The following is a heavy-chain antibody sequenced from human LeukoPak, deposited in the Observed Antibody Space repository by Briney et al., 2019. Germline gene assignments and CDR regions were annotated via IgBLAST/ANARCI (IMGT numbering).Heavy chain of an antibody. V-gene: IGHV3-7*03. CDR1: GFIFSNYW. CDR2: IKQDGSDK. J-gene: IGHJ6*02. Sequence: PGGSLRLSCAASGFIFSNYWMSWVRQAPGKGLEWVANIKQDGSDKYYVDSVKGRFTISRDNAKNSLYLQMNSLRAEDTALYHCARNNGMDVWGQGTTVIVSS. CDR3: ARNNGMDV.